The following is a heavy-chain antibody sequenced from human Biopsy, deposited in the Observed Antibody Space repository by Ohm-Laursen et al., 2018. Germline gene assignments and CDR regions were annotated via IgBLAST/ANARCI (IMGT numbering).Heavy chain of an antibody. CDR3: ARGLSSGWYGYFDV. Sequence: SLRLSCSASGFTFTSYAMHWVRQAPGKGLEWISLIWYDGTNEDYADSVKGRFTISRDNSKNTLYLQINTLTLEDTAFYYCARGLSSGWYGYFDVWGRGTLVTVSS. D-gene: IGHD6-19*01. V-gene: IGHV3-33*01. CDR1: GFTFTSYA. CDR2: IWYDGTNE. J-gene: IGHJ2*01.